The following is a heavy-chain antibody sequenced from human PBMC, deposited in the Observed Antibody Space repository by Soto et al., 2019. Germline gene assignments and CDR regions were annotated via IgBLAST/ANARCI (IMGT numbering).Heavy chain of an antibody. D-gene: IGHD6-25*01. J-gene: IGHJ5*02. CDR1: GGSISTYY. V-gene: IGHV4-59*01. Sequence: HVQLQESGPGLMKPSETLSLTCTVSGGSISTYYWSWIRQPPGKGLEWIGYIYYDGSTSYNPSLRSRVTISVDTSKNQFSLILSSVTSADTAVYYCARDQLSSGLYVWFDPWGQGTLVTVSS. CDR3: ARDQLSSGLYVWFDP. CDR2: IYYDGST.